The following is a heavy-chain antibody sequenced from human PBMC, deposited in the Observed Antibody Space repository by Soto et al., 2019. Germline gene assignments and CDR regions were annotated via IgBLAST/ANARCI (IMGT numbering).Heavy chain of an antibody. J-gene: IGHJ4*02. CDR1: GYTLTSYH. CDR2: ISAYNTNT. CDR3: ARDTPPTDY. V-gene: IGHV1-18*01. Sequence: QVQLVQSGAEVKKPGASVKVSCKTSGYTLTSYHISWVRQAPGQGLEWMGWISAYNTNTNYAQKFQGRVTMTTDTLPSTAYMELRSLRSDDTAVYYCARDTPPTDYWGQGTLVTVSS.